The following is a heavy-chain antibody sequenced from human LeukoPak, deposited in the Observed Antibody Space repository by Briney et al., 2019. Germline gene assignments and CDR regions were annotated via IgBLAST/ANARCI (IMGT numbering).Heavy chain of an antibody. CDR3: ARAPIFWSGPTDAFDI. D-gene: IGHD3-3*01. CDR2: INPNSGGT. V-gene: IGHV1-2*02. CDR1: GYTFTGYY. J-gene: IGHJ3*02. Sequence: ASVKVSCKASGYTFTGYYMHWVRQAPGQGLEWMGWINPNSGGTNYAQKFQGRVTMTRDTSISTAYMELSRLRSDDTAVYYCARAPIFWSGPTDAFDIWGQGTMVTVSS.